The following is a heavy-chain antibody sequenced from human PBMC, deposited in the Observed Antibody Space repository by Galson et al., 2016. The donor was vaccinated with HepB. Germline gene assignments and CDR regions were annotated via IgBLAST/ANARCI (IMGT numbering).Heavy chain of an antibody. J-gene: IGHJ2*01. CDR1: GFSLSDTKMA. CDR2: IFSNDEK. V-gene: IGHV2-26*01. CDR3: ARMSGAYEAWYFEL. D-gene: IGHD3-16*01. Sequence: PALVKPTQTLTQTCTVSGFSLSDTKMAVTWIRQPPGKALEWLAQIFSNDEKSFSTSLKSRLTISKDTSKSQVVLAMTNMDPLDTATYYCARMSGAYEAWYFELWGRGTLVAVSS.